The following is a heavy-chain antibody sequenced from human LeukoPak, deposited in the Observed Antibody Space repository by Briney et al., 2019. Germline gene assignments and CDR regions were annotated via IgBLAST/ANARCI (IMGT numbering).Heavy chain of an antibody. J-gene: IGHJ4*02. D-gene: IGHD3-22*01. CDR2: ISGSGGST. Sequence: GGSLRLSCAASGFTFNSYAMSWVRQAPGKGLEWVSAISGSGGSTYYADSVKGRFTISRDNSKNTLYLQMNSLRAEDTAVYYCAKSSQVTCYYDSSDYPFDYWGQGTLVTVSS. V-gene: IGHV3-23*01. CDR1: GFTFNSYA. CDR3: AKSSQVTCYYDSSDYPFDY.